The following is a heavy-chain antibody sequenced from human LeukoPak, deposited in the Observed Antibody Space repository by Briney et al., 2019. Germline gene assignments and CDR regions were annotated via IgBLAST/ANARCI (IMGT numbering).Heavy chain of an antibody. CDR1: GGTFSSYA. CDR3: ASEAWGYYDSSGYFDY. Sequence: ASVKVSCKASGGTFSSYAISWVRQAPGQGLEWMGRIIPIFGTANYAQKFQGRVTITTDESTSTAYMELRSLRSEDTAVYYCASEAWGYYDSSGYFDYWGQGTLVTVSS. CDR2: IIPIFGTA. D-gene: IGHD3-22*01. V-gene: IGHV1-69*05. J-gene: IGHJ4*02.